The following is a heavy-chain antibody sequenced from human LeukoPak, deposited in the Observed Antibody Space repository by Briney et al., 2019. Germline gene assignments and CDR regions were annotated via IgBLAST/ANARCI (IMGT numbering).Heavy chain of an antibody. V-gene: IGHV3-7*01. CDR3: VAGDWGARDSFDL. CDR1: RFSLCIYR. J-gene: IGHJ3*01. D-gene: IGHD2-21*02. CDR2: IKQDRSQK. Sequence: GGTLRLSCAASRFSLCIYRMRGVPQAPGEGRGCVGNIKQDRSQKYYVDSVKGRFNISRDNAKNSFFLQMDSLRAEDTSVYYCVAGDWGARDSFDLWGRGTTVTVSS.